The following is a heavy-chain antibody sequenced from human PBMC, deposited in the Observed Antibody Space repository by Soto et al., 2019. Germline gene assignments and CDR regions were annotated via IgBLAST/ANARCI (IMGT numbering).Heavy chain of an antibody. V-gene: IGHV4-30-2*01. D-gene: IGHD3-10*01. J-gene: IGHJ4*02. CDR3: AREDGSAYYFDY. CDR1: GGSISSGGYS. CDR2: IYHSGST. Sequence: SETLSLTCAVSGGSISSGGYSWSWIRQPPGKGLEWIGYIYHSGSTYYNPSLKSRVTISVDRSKNQFSLKLSSVTAADTAVYYCAREDGSAYYFDYWGQGTLVTVSS.